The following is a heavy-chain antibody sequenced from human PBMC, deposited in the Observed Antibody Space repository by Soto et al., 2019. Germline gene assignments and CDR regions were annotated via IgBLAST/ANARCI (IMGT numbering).Heavy chain of an antibody. CDR3: ARATTVTSSFFSSGVDV. CDR2: IYYNGNT. Sequence: QVQLQESGPGLVKPSQTLSLTCTVSGGSITNDDYYWSWIRHPPWKGLEWIGHIYYNGNTYYTPSLKGRLTMSVDTSQNQFSRHLTSVIAADSASYFCARATTVTSSFFSSGVDVWGQGTTVTVSS. CDR1: GGSITNDDYY. D-gene: IGHD4-17*01. V-gene: IGHV4-30-4*08. J-gene: IGHJ6*02.